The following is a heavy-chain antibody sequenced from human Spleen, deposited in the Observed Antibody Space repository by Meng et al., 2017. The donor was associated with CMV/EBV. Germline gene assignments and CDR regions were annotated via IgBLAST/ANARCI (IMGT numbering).Heavy chain of an antibody. CDR1: GFTLSGNC. J-gene: IGHJ5*02. CDR2: ISHDGSYI. V-gene: IGHV3-21*01. Sequence: GESLKISCAASGFTLSGNCMNWVRQAPGKGLEWVSSISHDGSYIHYADSLKGRFTVSRDNTMNSLYLQMKSLRAEDSAVYFCARDGRFDSGDRNYDNYWLDPWGQGTLVTVSS. CDR3: ARDGRFDSGDRNYDNYWLDP. D-gene: IGHD3-22*01.